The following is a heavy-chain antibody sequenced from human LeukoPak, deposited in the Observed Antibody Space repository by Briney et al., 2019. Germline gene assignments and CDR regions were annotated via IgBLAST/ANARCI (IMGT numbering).Heavy chain of an antibody. CDR3: ARWPYSSSYYFDY. CDR1: GFTFSDYN. V-gene: IGHV3-21*01. CDR2: ITSGTTYI. Sequence: PGGSLRLPCAASGFTFSDYNMNWVRQSPEKGLEWVSSITSGTTYIYYADSVRGRFTLSRDNAKNSLYLQMNSLRAEDTAVYYCARWPYSSSYYFDYWGQGALVTVSS. J-gene: IGHJ4*02. D-gene: IGHD6-6*01.